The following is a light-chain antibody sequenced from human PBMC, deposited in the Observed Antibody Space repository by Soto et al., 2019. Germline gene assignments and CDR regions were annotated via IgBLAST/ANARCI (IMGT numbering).Light chain of an antibody. V-gene: IGLV2-23*02. CDR2: EVN. J-gene: IGLJ2*01. CDR1: SSDVGLYNL. Sequence: QSVLTQPASVAGSPGQSITISCTGTSSDVGLYNLVSWYQQHPGKAPKFMIYEVNKRSSGISFRFSGSKSGNTASLTISGLQAEDEAAYYCCSYAASGSVLFGGGTKLTVL. CDR3: CSYAASGSVL.